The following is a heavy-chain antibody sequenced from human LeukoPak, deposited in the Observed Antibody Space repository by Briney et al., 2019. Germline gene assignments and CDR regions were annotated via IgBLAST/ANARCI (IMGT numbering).Heavy chain of an antibody. V-gene: IGHV3-7*01. D-gene: IGHD3-9*01. CDR3: ARRDIVTGYYWYFQY. CDR2: IKQDGSEK. J-gene: IGHJ1*01. Sequence: GGSLRLSCAASGFTFSRYWMSWVRQAPGKGLEWVANIKQDGSEKDYVDSVKGRFTISRDNAKNSLYLQMNSLRAEDAAVYYCARRDIVTGYYWYFQYWGQGTLVTVSS. CDR1: GFTFSRYW.